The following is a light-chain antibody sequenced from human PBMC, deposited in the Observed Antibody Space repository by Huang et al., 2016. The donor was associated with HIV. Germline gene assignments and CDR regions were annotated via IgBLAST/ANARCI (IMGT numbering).Light chain of an antibody. CDR3: QQRDNWPPMYT. CDR1: QTVSKY. V-gene: IGKV3-11*01. Sequence: ELVLTQSPDTLSLSPGERATLSCRASQTVSKYLAWYQHKPGQSPRLLIYDASKRAAGIPARFSGSGSGTDFTLSISSLEPEDFAVYYCQQRDNWPPMYTFGQGTKLEIK. J-gene: IGKJ2*01. CDR2: DAS.